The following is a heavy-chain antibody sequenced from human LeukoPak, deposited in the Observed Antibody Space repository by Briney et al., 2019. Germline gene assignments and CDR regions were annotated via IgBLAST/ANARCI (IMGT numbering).Heavy chain of an antibody. CDR1: GFTFSSYM. Sequence: GRSLRLSCAASGFTFSSYMMNWVRQAPGKGLEWVSSINSGSTYTYYTESVKGRFTVSRDNAKNPLFLQMNSLRAEDTAIYYCARSLTTLTYEGYWGQGTLVTVSS. V-gene: IGHV3-21*01. CDR3: ARSLTTLTYEGY. D-gene: IGHD1-1*01. CDR2: INSGSTYT. J-gene: IGHJ4*02.